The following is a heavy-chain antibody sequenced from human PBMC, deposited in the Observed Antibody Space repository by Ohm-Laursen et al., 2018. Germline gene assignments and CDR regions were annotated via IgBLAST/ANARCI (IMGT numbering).Heavy chain of an antibody. D-gene: IGHD3-22*01. CDR3: ARDLDYYDSSVHELQH. V-gene: IGHV1-2*02. Sequence: SVKVSCKASGYTFTDYFMHWVRQAPGQGLEWMGWINPNSGGTNYAQKFQGRVTMTRDTSISTAYMELRSLRSDDTAVYYCARDLDYYDSSVHELQHWGQGTLVTVSS. CDR2: INPNSGGT. CDR1: GYTFTDYF. J-gene: IGHJ1*01.